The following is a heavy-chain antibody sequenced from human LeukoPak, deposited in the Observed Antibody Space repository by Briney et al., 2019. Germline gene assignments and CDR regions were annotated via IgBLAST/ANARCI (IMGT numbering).Heavy chain of an antibody. CDR1: GGSISSSSYY. CDR3: AKDPVRVRGPTGNYFDY. V-gene: IGHV4-39*07. CDR2: IYYSGST. J-gene: IGHJ4*02. D-gene: IGHD3-10*01. Sequence: PSETLSLTCTVSGGSISSSSYYWGWIRQSPGKGLEWIGSIYYSGSTYYNPSLKSRVTISVDTSKNQFSLKLSSVTAADTAVYYCAKDPVRVRGPTGNYFDYWGQGTLVTVSS.